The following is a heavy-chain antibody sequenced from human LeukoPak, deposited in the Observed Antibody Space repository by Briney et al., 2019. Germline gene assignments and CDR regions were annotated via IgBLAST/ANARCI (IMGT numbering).Heavy chain of an antibody. J-gene: IGHJ6*03. CDR2: IRYDGSNK. V-gene: IGHV3-30*02. CDR1: GFTFSSYG. Sequence: GGSLRLSCAASGFTFSSYGMHWVRQAPGKGLEWVAFIRYDGSNKYYADSVKGRFTISRDNSKNTLYLQMNNLRAEDTAVYYCAKRHVGPNYYYYMDVWGKGTTVTVSS. CDR3: AKRHVGPNYYYYMDV.